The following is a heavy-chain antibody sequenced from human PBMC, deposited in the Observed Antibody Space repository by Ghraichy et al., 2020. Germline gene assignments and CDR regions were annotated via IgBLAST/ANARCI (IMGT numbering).Heavy chain of an antibody. V-gene: IGHV1-3*04. CDR3: ARDWEGEGYFDPLTGYFRRRGAFDI. J-gene: IGHJ3*02. D-gene: IGHD3-9*01. CDR2: VNTGNGHT. Sequence: ASVKVSCKASGKILTSFAMHWVRQAPGQSLEWMGWVNTGNGHTKYSQKFQERVAITRETSATTVSLELSSLRSEDTAVYYCARDWEGEGYFDPLTGYFRRRGAFDIWGQGTLVTVSS. CDR1: GKILTSFA.